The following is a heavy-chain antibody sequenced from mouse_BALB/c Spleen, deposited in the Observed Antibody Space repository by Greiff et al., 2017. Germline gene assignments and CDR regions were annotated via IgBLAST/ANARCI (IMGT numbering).Heavy chain of an antibody. D-gene: IGHD3-1*01. CDR1: GFNIKDTY. Sequence: EVQVVESGAELVKPGASVKLSCTASGFNIKDTYMHWVKQRPEQGLEWIGRIDPANGNTKYDPKFQGKATITADTSSNTAYLQLSSLTSEDTAVYYCARGSSGYYYYAMDYWGQGTSVTVSS. CDR2: IDPANGNT. CDR3: ARGSSGYYYYAMDY. V-gene: IGHV14-3*02. J-gene: IGHJ4*01.